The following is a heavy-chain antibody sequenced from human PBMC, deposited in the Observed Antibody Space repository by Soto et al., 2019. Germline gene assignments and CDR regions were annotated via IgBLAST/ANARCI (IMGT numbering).Heavy chain of an antibody. CDR1: GFTFTSSA. D-gene: IGHD2-21*02. V-gene: IGHV1-58*01. Sequence: QMQLVQSGPEVKKPGTSVKVSCKASGFTFTSSAVQWVRQARGQLLEWIGWIVVGSGNTNYAQKFHERVTSTKDMSTRTAYMELSSLRSEDTAVYYCAAGPTYCGGDCYYLYYYYGMDVWGQGTTVTVSS. J-gene: IGHJ6*02. CDR3: AAGPTYCGGDCYYLYYYYGMDV. CDR2: IVVGSGNT.